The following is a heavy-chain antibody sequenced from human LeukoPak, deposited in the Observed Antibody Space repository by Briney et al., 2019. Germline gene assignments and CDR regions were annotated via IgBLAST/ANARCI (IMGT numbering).Heavy chain of an antibody. Sequence: GGSLRLSCAASGFTFSSYSMNWVRQAPGKGLEWVSSISSSSSYIYYADSVKGRFTISRDTAKNSLYLQMNSLRAEDTAVYYCARVTMITFGGVITDNAFDIWGQGTMVTVSS. D-gene: IGHD3-16*02. CDR2: ISSSSSYI. CDR1: GFTFSSYS. J-gene: IGHJ3*02. V-gene: IGHV3-21*01. CDR3: ARVTMITFGGVITDNAFDI.